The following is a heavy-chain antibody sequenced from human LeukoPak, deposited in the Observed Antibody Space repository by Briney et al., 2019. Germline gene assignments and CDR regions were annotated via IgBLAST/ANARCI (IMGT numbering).Heavy chain of an antibody. V-gene: IGHV3-23*01. CDR3: AKVPMVRGVMENFDY. J-gene: IGHJ4*02. D-gene: IGHD3-10*01. Sequence: GGTLSLSCAASGFTFSSYAMSWVRQAPGKGLEWVSAISGSGGSTYYADSVKGRFTISRDNSKNTLYLQMNSLRAEDTAVYYCAKVPMVRGVMENFDYWGQGTLVTVSS. CDR2: ISGSGGST. CDR1: GFTFSSYA.